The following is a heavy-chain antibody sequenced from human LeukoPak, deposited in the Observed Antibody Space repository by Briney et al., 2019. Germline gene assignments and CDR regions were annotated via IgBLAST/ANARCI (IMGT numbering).Heavy chain of an antibody. D-gene: IGHD4-17*01. V-gene: IGHV3-30*02. CDR3: AKCMTTVPRAAFDI. J-gene: IGHJ3*02. Sequence: PGGSLRLSCAASGFTFSSYGMPWVRQAPGKGLEWVAFIRYDGSNKYYADSVKGRFTISRDNSKNTLYLQMNSLRAEDTAVYYCAKCMTTVPRAAFDIWGQGTMVTVSS. CDR1: GFTFSSYG. CDR2: IRYDGSNK.